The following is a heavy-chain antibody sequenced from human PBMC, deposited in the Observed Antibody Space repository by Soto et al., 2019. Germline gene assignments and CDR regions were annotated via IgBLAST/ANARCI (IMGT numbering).Heavy chain of an antibody. V-gene: IGHV3-48*03. CDR2: ISSSGSTI. D-gene: IGHD2-21*02. CDR3: AREFIGGDFVDHAFDI. J-gene: IGHJ3*02. CDR1: GFTFSSYE. Sequence: GGFLRLSCAASGFTFSSYEMNWVRQAPGKGLEWVSYISSSGSTIYYADSVKGRFTISRDNAKNSLYLQMNSLRVEDTAVYYCAREFIGGDFVDHAFDIWGQGTMVTVSS.